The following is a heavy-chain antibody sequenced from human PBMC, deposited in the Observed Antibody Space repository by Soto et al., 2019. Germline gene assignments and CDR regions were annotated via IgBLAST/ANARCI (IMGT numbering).Heavy chain of an antibody. J-gene: IGHJ4*02. CDR3: GSVFEH. CDR1: GLTMSDYW. Sequence: EVQLVESGGGLVQPGGSLRLSCAASGLTMSDYWIHWVRQVPGQGLVWVARIDNDGSGTSYADSVKGRFTISSDKAKNTVDLQMNSLRAEDSAVYFCGSVFEHWGQGTLVTVSS. V-gene: IGHV3-74*01. CDR2: IDNDGSGT.